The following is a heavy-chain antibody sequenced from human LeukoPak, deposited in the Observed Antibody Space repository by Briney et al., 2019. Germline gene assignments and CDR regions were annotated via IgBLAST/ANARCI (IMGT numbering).Heavy chain of an antibody. CDR2: IYYSGST. Sequence: SETLSLTCTVSGGSIRSYYWSWIRQPPGKGLEWIGYIYYSGSTNYNPSLKSRVTISVDTSKNQFSLKLSSVTAADTAVYYCARHSMYYSNYGPPIDYWGQGTLVTVSS. V-gene: IGHV4-59*08. D-gene: IGHD4-11*01. CDR3: ARHSMYYSNYGPPIDY. CDR1: GGSIRSYY. J-gene: IGHJ4*02.